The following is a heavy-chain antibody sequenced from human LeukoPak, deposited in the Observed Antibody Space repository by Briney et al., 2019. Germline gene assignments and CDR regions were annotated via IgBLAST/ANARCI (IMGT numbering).Heavy chain of an antibody. D-gene: IGHD3-3*01. J-gene: IGHJ6*03. CDR1: GYTSISYG. CDR2: ISAYNGNT. CDR3: ARDGGDDFRPNYMDV. V-gene: IGHV1-18*01. Sequence: ASVKVSCKASGYTSISYGISWVRQAPGQGLEWMGWISAYNGNTHYAQKVQGRVTMTTDTSTSTAYMELRSLRSDDTAVYYCARDGGDDFRPNYMDVWGKGTTVTVSS.